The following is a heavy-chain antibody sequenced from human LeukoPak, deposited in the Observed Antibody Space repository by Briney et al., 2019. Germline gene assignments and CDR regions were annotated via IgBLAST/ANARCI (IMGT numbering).Heavy chain of an antibody. Sequence: RGESLKISCKGSGYSFTSYWISWVRQMPGKGLEWTGRIDPSDSYTNYSPSFQGHVTISADKSISTAYLQWSSLKASDTAMYYCARHYGYTRPEGFDYWGQGTLVTVSS. CDR1: GYSFTSYW. CDR3: ARHYGYTRPEGFDY. J-gene: IGHJ4*02. V-gene: IGHV5-10-1*01. D-gene: IGHD6-13*01. CDR2: IDPSDSYT.